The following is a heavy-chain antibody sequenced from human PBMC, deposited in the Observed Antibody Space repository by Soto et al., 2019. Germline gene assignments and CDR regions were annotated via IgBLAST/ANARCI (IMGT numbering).Heavy chain of an antibody. CDR1: GFTFSNAW. Sequence: GGSLRLSCAASGFTFSNAWMSWVRQAPGKGLEWVGRIKSKTDGGTTDYATPVKGRFTISRDDSKNTLYLQMNSLKTEDTAVYYCTPAPPKYYDILTGDAFDIWGQGTMVTVSS. CDR3: TPAPPKYYDILTGDAFDI. CDR2: IKSKTDGGTT. J-gene: IGHJ3*02. D-gene: IGHD3-9*01. V-gene: IGHV3-15*01.